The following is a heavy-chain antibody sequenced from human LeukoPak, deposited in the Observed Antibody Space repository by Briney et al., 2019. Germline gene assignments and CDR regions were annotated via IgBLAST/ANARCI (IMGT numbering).Heavy chain of an antibody. Sequence: ASVKVSCKASGYTFTSYYMHWVRQAPGQGLEWMEIINPSGGSTSYAQKFQGRVTMTRDTSTSTVYMELSSLRSEDTAVYYCARVRSGVPAAYWYFDYWGQGTLVTVSS. CDR2: INPSGGST. V-gene: IGHV1-46*01. CDR3: ARVRSGVPAAYWYFDY. CDR1: GYTFTSYY. D-gene: IGHD2-2*01. J-gene: IGHJ4*02.